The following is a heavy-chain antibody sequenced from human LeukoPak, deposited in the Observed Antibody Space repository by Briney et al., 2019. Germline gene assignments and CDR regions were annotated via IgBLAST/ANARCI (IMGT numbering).Heavy chain of an antibody. CDR2: ISGSGGSA. V-gene: IGHV3-23*01. Sequence: PGGSLRLSCAASGFTFSSYAMSWVRQAPGKGLEWVSAISGSGGSAYYADSVKGRFTISRDNSENTLYLQMNSLRAEDTAVYYCAKDLAGYSSSWYEESWFDPWGQGTLVTVSS. J-gene: IGHJ5*02. CDR3: AKDLAGYSSSWYEESWFDP. D-gene: IGHD6-13*01. CDR1: GFTFSSYA.